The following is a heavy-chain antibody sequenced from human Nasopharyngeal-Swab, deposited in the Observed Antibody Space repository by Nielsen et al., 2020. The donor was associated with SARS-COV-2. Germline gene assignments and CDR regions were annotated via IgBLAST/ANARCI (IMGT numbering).Heavy chain of an antibody. D-gene: IGHD2-2*01. V-gene: IGHV3-11*04. Sequence: GESLKISCAASGFTFSDYYMSWIRQAPGKGLEWVSYISSSGSTIYYADSVKGRFTISRDNAKNSLYLQMNSLSAEDTAVYYWARDIVVVPAANPTYYNYGMDVWGQGTTVTVSS. CDR2: ISSSGSTI. CDR3: ARDIVVVPAANPTYYNYGMDV. CDR1: GFTFSDYY. J-gene: IGHJ6*02.